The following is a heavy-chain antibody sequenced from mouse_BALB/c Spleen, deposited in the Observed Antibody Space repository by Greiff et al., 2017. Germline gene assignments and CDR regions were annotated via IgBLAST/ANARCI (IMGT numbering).Heavy chain of an antibody. CDR2: ISSGGSYT. CDR1: GFTFSSYT. D-gene: IGHD2-1*01. Sequence: EVKVEESGGGLVKPGGSLKLSCAASGFTFSSYTMSWVRQTPEKRLEWVATISSGGSYTYYPDSVKGRFTISRDNAKNTLYLQMSSLKSEDTAMYYCTREGVYYGNTWFAYWGQGTLVTVSA. J-gene: IGHJ3*01. CDR3: TREGVYYGNTWFAY. V-gene: IGHV5-6-4*01.